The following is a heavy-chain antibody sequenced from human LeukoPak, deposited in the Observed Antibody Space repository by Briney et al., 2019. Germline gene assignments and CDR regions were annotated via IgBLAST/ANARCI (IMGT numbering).Heavy chain of an antibody. J-gene: IGHJ4*02. Sequence: SETLSLTCAVSGYSISSGYYWGWIRQPPGKGLEWIGNIYHSGYTFYNPSLESRVTISVDTSKNQFSLKLTSVIAADTAVYYCARRGDGYNPDYWGQGALVTVSS. V-gene: IGHV4-38-2*01. D-gene: IGHD5-24*01. CDR2: IYHSGYT. CDR3: ARRGDGYNPDY. CDR1: GYSISSGYY.